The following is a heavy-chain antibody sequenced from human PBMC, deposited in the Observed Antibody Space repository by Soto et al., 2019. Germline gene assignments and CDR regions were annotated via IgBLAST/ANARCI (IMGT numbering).Heavy chain of an antibody. V-gene: IGHV3-30-3*01. CDR2: ISYDGSNK. CDR1: GFTFSSYA. J-gene: IGHJ6*02. CDR3: ARDRGSSSDLLWGMDV. D-gene: IGHD6-6*01. Sequence: SLRLSCAASGFTFSSYAMHWVRQAPGKGLEWVAVISYDGSNKYYADSVKGRFTISRDNSKNTLYLQMNSLRAEDTAVYYCARDRGSSSDLLWGMDVWGQGTTVTVSS.